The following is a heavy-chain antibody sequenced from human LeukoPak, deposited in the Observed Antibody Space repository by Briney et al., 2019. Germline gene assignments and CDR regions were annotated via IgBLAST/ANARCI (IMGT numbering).Heavy chain of an antibody. J-gene: IGHJ4*02. CDR2: IRYDGSNK. V-gene: IGHV3-30*02. CDR1: GFTFSSYG. Sequence: GGSLRLSCAASGFTFSSYGMHWVRQAPGKGLEWVAFIRYDGSNKYYADSVKGRFTISRDNSKNTLYLQMNSLRAEDTAVYYCARQALTVAGTIGLYYFDYWGQGTLVTVSS. CDR3: ARQALTVAGTIGLYYFDY. D-gene: IGHD6-19*01.